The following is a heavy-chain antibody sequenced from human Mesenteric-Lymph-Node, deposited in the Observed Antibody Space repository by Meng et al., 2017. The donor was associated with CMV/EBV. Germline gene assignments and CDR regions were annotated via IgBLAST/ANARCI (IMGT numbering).Heavy chain of an antibody. V-gene: IGHV4-4*02. CDR2: IYHSGST. Sequence: SISSSNWWSWVGQPPGKGMEWIGEIYHSGSTNYNPSLKSRVTISVDKSKNQFSLKLSSVTAADTAVYYCARDSKRGYCSSTSCLDYWGQGTLVTVSS. D-gene: IGHD2-2*01. CDR3: ARDSKRGYCSSTSCLDY. J-gene: IGHJ4*02. CDR1: SISSSNW.